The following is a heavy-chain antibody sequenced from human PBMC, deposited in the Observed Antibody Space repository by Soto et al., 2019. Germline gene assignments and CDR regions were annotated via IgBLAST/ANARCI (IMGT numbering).Heavy chain of an antibody. D-gene: IGHD2-21*01. V-gene: IGHV4-59*01. CDR2: IYKSVST. J-gene: IGHJ4*02. CDR1: GGSISTYY. Sequence: QVQLQESGPGLVKPSETLSLTCNVSGGSISTYYWTWIRQPPGKGLEYIGYIYKSVSTNYNPSLKSRVAISVDTSTNQFSLSLRGVTAADTAVYYCARATPERVKGYYFEYWGQGTLATVSS. CDR3: ARATPERVKGYYFEY.